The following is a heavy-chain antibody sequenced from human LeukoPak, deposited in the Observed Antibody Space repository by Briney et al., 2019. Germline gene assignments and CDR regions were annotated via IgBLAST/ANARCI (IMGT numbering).Heavy chain of an antibody. D-gene: IGHD3-9*01. CDR2: SYGSS. J-gene: IGHJ4*02. V-gene: IGHV4-31*11. CDR1: GGSISSGGYF. Sequence: PSETLSLTCAVSGGSISSGGYFWSWIRHHPGTGLEWIGYSYGSSNYNPSLKNRVIISVDTSKNQFSLRLTSVTAADTAVYDCASERARLVDYWGQGTLVTVSS. CDR3: ASERARLVDY.